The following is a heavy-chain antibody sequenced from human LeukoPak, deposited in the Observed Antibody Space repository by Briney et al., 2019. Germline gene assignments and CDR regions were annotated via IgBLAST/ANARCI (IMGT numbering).Heavy chain of an antibody. CDR3: ARVSGRLERQSDLDF. J-gene: IGHJ4*02. CDR1: GFTFSSYS. D-gene: IGHD1-1*01. Sequence: GGSLRLSCAASGFTFSSYSMNWVRQAPGKGLEWVSSIDPSSYYMYYGDSVKGRSAISRDNAKNSLYLQINSLRAEDTAVYYCARVSGRLERQSDLDFWGQGTLVTVSS. CDR2: IDPSSYYM. V-gene: IGHV3-21*01.